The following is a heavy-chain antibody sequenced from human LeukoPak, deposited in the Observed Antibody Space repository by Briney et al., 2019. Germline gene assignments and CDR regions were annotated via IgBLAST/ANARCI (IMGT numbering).Heavy chain of an antibody. Sequence: PGGSLRLSCAASGFTFSSHAIHWVRQAPGKGLEWVAVISYDGSNKYYADSVKGRFTISRDNSKNTLYLQMNSLRAEDTAVYYCAGGPYYDSSGYLPNYYGMDVWGQGTTVTVSS. CDR1: GFTFSSHA. CDR3: AGGPYYDSSGYLPNYYGMDV. CDR2: ISYDGSNK. V-gene: IGHV3-30-3*01. J-gene: IGHJ6*02. D-gene: IGHD3-22*01.